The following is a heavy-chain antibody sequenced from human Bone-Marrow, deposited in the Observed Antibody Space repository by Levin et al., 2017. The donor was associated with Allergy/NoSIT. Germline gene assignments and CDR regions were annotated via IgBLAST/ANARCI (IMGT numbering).Heavy chain of an antibody. CDR1: GFTFSSHA. V-gene: IGHV3-23*01. CDR2: ISGIGTSK. Sequence: GESLKISCEASGFTFSSHAMSWVRQAPGKGLEWVSGISGIGTSKYYTDSVEGRFTISRDNSKNTLYLQMSSLRLEDTAIYYCAKSGSTSDWYFDVWGRGTLVPVSP. J-gene: IGHJ2*01. D-gene: IGHD6-25*01. CDR3: AKSGSTSDWYFDV.